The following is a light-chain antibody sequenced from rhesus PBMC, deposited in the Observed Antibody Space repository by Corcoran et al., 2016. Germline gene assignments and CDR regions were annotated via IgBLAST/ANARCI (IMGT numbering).Light chain of an antibody. CDR2: SAS. V-gene: IGKV1-46*01. J-gene: IGKJ3*01. CDR3: QKYYSYPFT. CDR1: QSFSSS. Sequence: DIQMTQSPSSLSASVGDTVTITCRASQSFSSSLAWYQQKPGKAPKLLIYSASSLQSGVPSRFSGSKSGTEFTLTISSLQPEDIASYYVQKYYSYPFTFGPGTKLDIK.